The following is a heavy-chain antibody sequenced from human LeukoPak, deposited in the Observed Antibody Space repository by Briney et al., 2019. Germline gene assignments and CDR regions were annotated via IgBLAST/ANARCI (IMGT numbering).Heavy chain of an antibody. Sequence: PSQTLSLTCAVSGGSISSGGYSWSWIRQPPGKGLEWIGNIYYRGSTNYNPSLKSRVSISVDRSKSHFSLNLSSVTAADTAVYYCARRNTMVRGVYYHGMDVWGQGTTVTVSS. CDR1: GGSISSGGYS. CDR3: ARRNTMVRGVYYHGMDV. J-gene: IGHJ6*02. D-gene: IGHD3-10*01. V-gene: IGHV4-30-4*07. CDR2: IYYRGST.